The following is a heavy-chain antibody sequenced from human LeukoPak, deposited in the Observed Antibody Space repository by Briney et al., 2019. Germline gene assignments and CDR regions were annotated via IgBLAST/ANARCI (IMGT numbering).Heavy chain of an antibody. CDR3: ARGRYYYFDY. V-gene: IGHV4-30-2*01. Sequence: SQTLSLTCAVSGGSTSSGGYSWSWIRQPPGKGLEWIGYIYHSGSTYYNPSLKSRVTISVDRSKNQFSLKLSSVTAADTAVYYCARGRYYYFDYWGQGTLVTVSS. CDR2: IYHSGST. CDR1: GGSTSSGGYS. D-gene: IGHD5-18*01. J-gene: IGHJ4*02.